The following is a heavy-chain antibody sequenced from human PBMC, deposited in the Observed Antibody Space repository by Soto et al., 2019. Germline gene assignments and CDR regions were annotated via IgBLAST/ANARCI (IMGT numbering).Heavy chain of an antibody. CDR2: ISGSGGST. Sequence: EVQLLESGGGLVQPGGSLRLYCAASGFTFSSYAMSWVRQAPGKGLEWVSAISGSGGSTYYADSVKGRFTISRDNSKNALYLQMNGLMAEDTAVYYCAKVVVLLWFGELGPLDYWGQGALVTVCS. CDR1: GFTFSSYA. V-gene: IGHV3-23*01. CDR3: AKVVVLLWFGELGPLDY. J-gene: IGHJ4*02. D-gene: IGHD3-10*01.